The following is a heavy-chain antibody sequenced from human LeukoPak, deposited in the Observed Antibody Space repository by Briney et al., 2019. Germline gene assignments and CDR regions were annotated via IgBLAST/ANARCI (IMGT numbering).Heavy chain of an antibody. V-gene: IGHV4-31*03. CDR1: GGSISSGGYY. CDR3: AAEPAPVPHCGGDCYSP. D-gene: IGHD2-21*02. CDR2: IYYSGST. Sequence: SQTLSLTCTVSGGSISSGGYYWSWIRQHPGKGLEWIGYIYYSGSTYYNPSLKSRVTISVDTSKNQFSLKLSSVTAADTAVYYCAAEPAPVPHCGGDCYSPWGQGTLVTVSS. J-gene: IGHJ5*02.